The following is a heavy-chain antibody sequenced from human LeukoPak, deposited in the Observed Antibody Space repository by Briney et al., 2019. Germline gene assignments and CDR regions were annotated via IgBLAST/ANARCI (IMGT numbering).Heavy chain of an antibody. CDR2: IYYSGST. CDR1: GGSISSSNFY. D-gene: IGHD3-22*01. CDR3: ARGGYYYDSSGYYTPAYAFDI. Sequence: SETLSLTCTVSGGSISSSNFYWGWIRQPPGKGLEWIGSIYYSGSTYYNPSLKSRVTISVDKSKNQFSLKLSSVTAADTAVYYCARGGYYYDSSGYYTPAYAFDIWGQGTMVTVSS. J-gene: IGHJ3*02. V-gene: IGHV4-39*07.